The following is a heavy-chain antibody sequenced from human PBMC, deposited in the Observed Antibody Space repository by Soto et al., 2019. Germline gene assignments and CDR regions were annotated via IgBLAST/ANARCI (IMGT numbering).Heavy chain of an antibody. CDR2: ISGSGGST. V-gene: IGHV3-23*01. CDR3: AKDRKPDIVVVVAATLRGRDAFDI. J-gene: IGHJ3*02. Sequence: GGSLRLSCAASGFTFSSYAMSWVRQAPGKGLEWVSAISGSGGSTYYADSVKGRFTISRDNSKNTLYLQMNSLRAEDTAVYYCAKDRKPDIVVVVAATLRGRDAFDIWGQGTMVTVSS. CDR1: GFTFSSYA. D-gene: IGHD2-15*01.